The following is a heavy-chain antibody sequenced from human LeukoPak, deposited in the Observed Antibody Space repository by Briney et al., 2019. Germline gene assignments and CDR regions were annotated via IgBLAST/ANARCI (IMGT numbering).Heavy chain of an antibody. CDR1: GYSISTGYY. V-gene: IGHV4-38-2*02. CDR3: ARALLGYCSGGSCFSRLSGFDP. Sequence: PSETLSLTCTVSGYSISTGYYWDWIRQPPGKGLEWIGSIYYSGSTYYNPSLKSRVTISVDTSKNQFSLKLSSVTAADTAVYYCARALLGYCSGGSCFSRLSGFDPWGQGTLVTVSS. CDR2: IYYSGST. J-gene: IGHJ5*02. D-gene: IGHD2-15*01.